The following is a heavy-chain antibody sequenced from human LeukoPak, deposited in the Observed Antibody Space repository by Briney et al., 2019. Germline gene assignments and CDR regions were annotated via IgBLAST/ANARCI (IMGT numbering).Heavy chain of an antibody. CDR1: GGTFSSYV. V-gene: IGHV1-69*05. CDR2: IIPIFGTA. D-gene: IGHD7-27*01. CDR3: ARGTGGRGAFDI. Sequence: VASVKVSCKASGGTFSSYVINWVRQAPGQGLEWMGGIIPIFGTANYAQKFQGRVTMTRDMSTSTVYMELSSLRSEDTAVYYCARGTGGRGAFDIWGQGTMVTVSS. J-gene: IGHJ3*02.